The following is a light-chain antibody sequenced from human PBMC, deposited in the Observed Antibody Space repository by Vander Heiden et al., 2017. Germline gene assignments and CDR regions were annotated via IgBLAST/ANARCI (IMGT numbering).Light chain of an antibody. CDR1: TSNIGGNT. V-gene: IGLV1-44*01. J-gene: IGLJ3*02. CDR2: SNN. CDR3: ASWDDSLNGWV. Sequence: QSVLTHPPSASGTPGQRVPISCSGSTSNIGGNTVNWYQQFPGTAPKLLIYSNNQRPSGVPDRFSGSKSGTSASLAISGLQSEDEADYYCASWDDSLNGWVFGGGTKLTVL.